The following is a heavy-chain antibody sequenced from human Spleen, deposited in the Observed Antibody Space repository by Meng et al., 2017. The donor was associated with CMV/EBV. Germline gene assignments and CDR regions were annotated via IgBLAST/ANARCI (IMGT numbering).Heavy chain of an antibody. CDR2: VYTSGDN. V-gene: IGHV4-4*02. D-gene: IGHD2-21*02. Sequence: SSNLWTAVAERHAPLMKWSGHVYTSGDNNYNPCLTSRLPISFSTFKNQFSLKLGSVTAADTAVYYCARIERRRILKYCGSDCSTTDYWGQGTLVTVSS. CDR1: SSNL. J-gene: IGHJ4*02. CDR3: ARIERRRILKYCGSDCSTTDY.